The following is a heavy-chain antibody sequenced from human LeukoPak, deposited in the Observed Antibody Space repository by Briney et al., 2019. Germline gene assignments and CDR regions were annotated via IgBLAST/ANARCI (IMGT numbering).Heavy chain of an antibody. J-gene: IGHJ4*02. CDR1: EYTFTSFY. V-gene: IGHV1-46*01. D-gene: IGHD6-13*01. Sequence: ASVKVSCEASEYTFTSFYMHWVRQAPGQGLEWMGITNPGVGSTSYAQKFQGRVTMTSDTSTSTVYMELSSLRSEDTAISYCARAQTAVGTGIDYWGQGTLVTVSS. CDR3: ARAQTAVGTGIDY. CDR2: TNPGVGST.